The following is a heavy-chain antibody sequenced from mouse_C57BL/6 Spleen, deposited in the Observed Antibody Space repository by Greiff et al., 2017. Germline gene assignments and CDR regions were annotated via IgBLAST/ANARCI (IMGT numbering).Heavy chain of an antibody. CDR2: INPGSGGT. D-gene: IGHD2-4*01. Sequence: VQLQQSGAELVRPGTSVKVSCKASGYAFTNYLIEWVKQRPGQGLEWIGVINPGSGGTNYNEKFKGKATLTADTSSSTAYMQLSSLTSEYSAVDFCARSGDYDEDAMDYWGQGTSVTVSS. CDR1: GYAFTNYL. V-gene: IGHV1-54*01. J-gene: IGHJ4*01. CDR3: ARSGDYDEDAMDY.